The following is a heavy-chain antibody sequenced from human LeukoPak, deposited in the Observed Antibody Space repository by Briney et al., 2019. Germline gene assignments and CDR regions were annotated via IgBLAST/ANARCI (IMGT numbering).Heavy chain of an antibody. CDR2: ISSSGSTI. Sequence: GGSLRLSCAASGFTFSDYYMSWIRHAPGKGLEWVSYISSSGSTIYYADSVKGRFAISRDNAKNSLYLQMNSLRAEDTAVYYCARGPERYFDWLEYYFDYWGQGTLVTVSS. CDR1: GFTFSDYY. CDR3: ARGPERYFDWLEYYFDY. D-gene: IGHD3-9*01. V-gene: IGHV3-11*01. J-gene: IGHJ4*02.